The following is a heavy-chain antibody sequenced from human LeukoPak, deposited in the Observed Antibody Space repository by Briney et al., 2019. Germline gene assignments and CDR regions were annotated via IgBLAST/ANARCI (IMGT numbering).Heavy chain of an antibody. CDR3: AKDPDNWNDGWFDP. CDR2: IKQDGSEK. CDR1: GFTFSSYW. V-gene: IGHV3-7*03. D-gene: IGHD1-1*01. Sequence: GGSLRLSCAASGFTFSSYWMSWVRQAPGKGLEWVANIKQDGSEKYYVDSVKGRFTISRDNSKNTLYLQMNSLRAEDTAVYYCAKDPDNWNDGWFDPWGQGTLVTVSS. J-gene: IGHJ5*02.